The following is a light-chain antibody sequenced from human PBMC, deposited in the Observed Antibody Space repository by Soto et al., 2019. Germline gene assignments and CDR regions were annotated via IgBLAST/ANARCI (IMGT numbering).Light chain of an antibody. CDR3: SSYAGSNNVV. Sequence: QSALTQPPSASGSPGQSVTISCTGTSSDVGGYDYVSWYQQHPGKAPKLMIYEVSKRPSGVPDRFSGFKSGNMASLTVSGLQAEDEADYYCSSYAGSNNVVFGGGTKLTVL. V-gene: IGLV2-8*01. CDR1: SSDVGGYDY. CDR2: EVS. J-gene: IGLJ2*01.